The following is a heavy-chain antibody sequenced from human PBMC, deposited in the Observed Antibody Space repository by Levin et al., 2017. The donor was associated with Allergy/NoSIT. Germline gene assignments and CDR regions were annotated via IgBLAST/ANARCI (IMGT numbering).Heavy chain of an antibody. J-gene: IGHJ6*02. CDR3: ARDRVTPYYDYGMDV. V-gene: IGHV4-38-2*02. CDR1: GYSIISGYY. D-gene: IGHD4-23*01. CDR2: IYHSGST. Sequence: SETLSLTCAVSGYSIISGYYWGWIRQPPGKGLEWIGSIYHSGSTYYNPSLKSRVTISVDTSKNQFSLKLSSVTAADTAVYYCARDRVTPYYDYGMDVWGQGTTVTVSS.